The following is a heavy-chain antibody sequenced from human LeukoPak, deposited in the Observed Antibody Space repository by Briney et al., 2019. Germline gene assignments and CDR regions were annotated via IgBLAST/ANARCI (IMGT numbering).Heavy chain of an antibody. CDR2: ICSSSSYI. J-gene: IGHJ4*02. Sequence: GGSLRLSCAASGFTFSSYSMNWVRQAPGKGLEWVSSICSSSSYIYYADSVKGRFTISRDNAKNSLYLQMNSLRAEDTAVYYCARVFRSGTGDYWGQGTLVTVSS. D-gene: IGHD6-13*01. V-gene: IGHV3-21*01. CDR1: GFTFSSYS. CDR3: ARVFRSGTGDY.